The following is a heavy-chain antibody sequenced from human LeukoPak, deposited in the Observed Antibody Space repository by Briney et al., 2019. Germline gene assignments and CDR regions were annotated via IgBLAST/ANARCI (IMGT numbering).Heavy chain of an antibody. CDR2: IYSGGNT. CDR1: GFTVTSSY. CDR3: AREQPPD. D-gene: IGHD1-1*01. J-gene: IGHJ4*02. V-gene: IGHV3-66*01. Sequence: GGSLRLSCAASGFTVTSSYMTWVRQAPGKGLEWVSVIYSGGNTYYADSVKGRFTISRDNSKNTVHLQTNSLRAEDTAVYYCAREQPPDWGQGTLVTVSP.